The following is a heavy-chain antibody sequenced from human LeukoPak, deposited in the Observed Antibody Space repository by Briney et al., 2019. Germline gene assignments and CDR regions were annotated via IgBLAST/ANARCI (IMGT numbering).Heavy chain of an antibody. D-gene: IGHD3-9*01. V-gene: IGHV1-2*04. Sequence: PVASVKVSCKASGYTFTSYGISWVRQAPGQGLEWMGWINPNSGGTNYAQKFQGWVTMTRDTSISTAYMELSRLRSDDTAVYYCARGLRYFDWNIWGDAFDIWGQGTMVTVSS. CDR2: INPNSGGT. CDR3: ARGLRYFDWNIWGDAFDI. CDR1: GYTFTSYG. J-gene: IGHJ3*02.